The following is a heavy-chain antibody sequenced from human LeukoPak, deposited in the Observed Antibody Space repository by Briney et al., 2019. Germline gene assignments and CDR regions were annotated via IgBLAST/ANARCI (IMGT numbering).Heavy chain of an antibody. CDR2: IKQDGSEK. CDR3: ARDFSSVGDYYYYYGMDV. V-gene: IGHV3-7*01. J-gene: IGHJ6*02. CDR1: GFTFSSYW. Sequence: GGSLRLSCAASGFTFSSYWMSWVRQAPGKGLEWVANIKQDGSEKYYVDSVKGRFTISRDNAKNSLYLQMNSLRAEDTAVYYCARDFSSVGDYYYYYGMDVWGQGTTVTVSS. D-gene: IGHD3-16*01.